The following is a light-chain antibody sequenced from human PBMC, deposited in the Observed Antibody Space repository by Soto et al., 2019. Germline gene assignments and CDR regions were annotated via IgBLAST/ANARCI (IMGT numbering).Light chain of an antibody. V-gene: IGKV1D-13*01. Sequence: AIQFTQSPSSLSASVGDRVTITFRASQGISSALAWYQQKPGKAPKLLIYDASSLESGVPSRFSGSGSGTDFTLTISSLQPEDFATYYCQQFNNYLLTFGGGTKVDIK. CDR2: DAS. J-gene: IGKJ4*01. CDR1: QGISSA. CDR3: QQFNNYLLT.